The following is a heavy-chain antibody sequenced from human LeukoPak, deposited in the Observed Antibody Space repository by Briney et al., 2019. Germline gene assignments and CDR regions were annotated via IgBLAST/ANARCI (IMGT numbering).Heavy chain of an antibody. J-gene: IGHJ5*02. Sequence: SETLSLTCTVSGGSISSSSYYWGWIRQPPGKGLEWIGSIYYSGSTYYNPSLKSRVTISVDTSKNQFSLKLGSVTAADTAVYYCARVVPAAIDWFDPWGQGTLVTVSS. V-gene: IGHV4-39*01. D-gene: IGHD2-2*02. CDR3: ARVVPAAIDWFDP. CDR2: IYYSGST. CDR1: GGSISSSSYY.